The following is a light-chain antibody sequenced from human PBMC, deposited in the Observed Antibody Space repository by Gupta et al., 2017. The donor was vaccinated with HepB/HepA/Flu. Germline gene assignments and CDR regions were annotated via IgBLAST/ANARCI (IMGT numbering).Light chain of an antibody. J-gene: IGLJ3*02. CDR1: SSNIGDNF. V-gene: IGLV1-51*02. CDR3: ASWDSSLLAGV. CDR2: ENK. Sequence: SVFTQPPSLSATPGPKVTISCSGSSSNIGDNFASWYQQLPGTAPKLLIYENKKRPSGIPDRFSGSKSGTSATLAITGLQTGDEADYYCASWDSSLLAGVFGGGTKLTVL.